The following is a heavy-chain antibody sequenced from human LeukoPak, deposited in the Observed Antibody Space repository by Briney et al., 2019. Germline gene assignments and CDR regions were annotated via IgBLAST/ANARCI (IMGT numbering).Heavy chain of an antibody. CDR2: ISSDSKYI. V-gene: IGHV3-21*01. D-gene: IGHD1-26*01. CDR3: ARGHSGSYQRNDAFDI. Sequence: GGSLRLSCAASGFSFSVYSMIWVRQVPGKGLEWVSSISSDSKYIYYAGSMKGRFTASRDNARNSLSLQMDSPGAEDTAIYYCARGHSGSYQRNDAFDIWGQGTMVTVSS. J-gene: IGHJ3*02. CDR1: GFSFSVYS.